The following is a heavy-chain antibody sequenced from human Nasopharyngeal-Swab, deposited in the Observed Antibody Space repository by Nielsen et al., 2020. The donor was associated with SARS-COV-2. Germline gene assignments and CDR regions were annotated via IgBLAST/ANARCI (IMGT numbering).Heavy chain of an antibody. J-gene: IGHJ5*02. CDR2: ISSSGSMI. V-gene: IGHV3-11*04. D-gene: IGHD3-3*01. CDR3: ARGLTIFDWFDP. CDR1: GFTFSDYY. Sequence: GESLKTPCAASGFTFSDYYTRWIRQAPGKGLEWVSYISSSGSMIYYADSVKGRFTISRDNAKNSLYLQMNSLRAEDTAVYYCARGLTIFDWFDPWGQGTLVSVSS.